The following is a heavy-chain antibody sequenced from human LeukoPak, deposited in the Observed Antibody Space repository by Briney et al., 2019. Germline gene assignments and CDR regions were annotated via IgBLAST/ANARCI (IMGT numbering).Heavy chain of an antibody. D-gene: IGHD3-10*01. V-gene: IGHV4-59*01. J-gene: IGHJ4*02. CDR2: IYYSGST. CDR3: ARDAMVRGVPFDY. CDR1: GGSFSGYY. Sequence: SETLSLTCAVYGGSFSGYYWSWIRQPPGKGLEWIGYIYYSGSTNYNPSLKSRVTISVDTSKNQFSLKLSSVTAADTAVYYCARDAMVRGVPFDYWGQGTLVTVSS.